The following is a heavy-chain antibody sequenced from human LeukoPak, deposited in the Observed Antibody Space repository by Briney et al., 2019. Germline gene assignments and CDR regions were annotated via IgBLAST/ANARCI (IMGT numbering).Heavy chain of an antibody. D-gene: IGHD3-3*01. CDR3: ARGVPYDSWSGPHYSDY. Sequence: GGSLRLSCVGSGFTFSRYWLNWVRQAPGKGLEWVANMNQDGSEIYYLDSVKGRFTISRDSAKNSLYLQMNSLRAEDTAVYYCARGVPYDSWSGPHYSDYWGQGTLVTVSS. V-gene: IGHV3-7*01. CDR2: MNQDGSEI. J-gene: IGHJ4*02. CDR1: GFTFSRYW.